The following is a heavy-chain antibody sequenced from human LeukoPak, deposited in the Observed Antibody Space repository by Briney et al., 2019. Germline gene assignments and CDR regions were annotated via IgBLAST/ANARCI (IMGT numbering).Heavy chain of an antibody. CDR2: IYSGGST. D-gene: IGHD6-13*01. Sequence: GGSLRLSCAASVFTVISNYMSWVRQAPWKGLEWVSVIYSGGSTYYADSVKGRFTISRDNSKNTLSLQMNSLRAEDTAVYYCARGRPGYFFDYWGQGTLVTVSS. CDR1: VFTVISNY. J-gene: IGHJ4*02. CDR3: ARGRPGYFFDY. V-gene: IGHV3-53*01.